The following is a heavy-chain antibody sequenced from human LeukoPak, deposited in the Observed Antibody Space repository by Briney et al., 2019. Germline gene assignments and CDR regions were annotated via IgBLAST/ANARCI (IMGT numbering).Heavy chain of an antibody. Sequence: SGGSLRLSCTASGFTFGDYGMSWFRQAPGKGLEWVGFIRSKAYGGTTEHAASVKGRFTISRDDSKSIAYLQMNSLNIEDTAVYYCTGQYCSGGSCPLDYWGQGTLVTVPS. D-gene: IGHD2-15*01. CDR3: TGQYCSGGSCPLDY. CDR2: IRSKAYGGTT. CDR1: GFTFGDYG. J-gene: IGHJ4*02. V-gene: IGHV3-49*03.